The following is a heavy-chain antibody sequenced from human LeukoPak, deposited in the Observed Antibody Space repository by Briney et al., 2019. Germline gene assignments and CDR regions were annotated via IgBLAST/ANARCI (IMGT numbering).Heavy chain of an antibody. CDR1: GYTFIHYF. CDR3: ARDLSSTSNWELDY. J-gene: IGHJ4*02. V-gene: IGHV1-2*06. D-gene: IGHD7-27*01. Sequence: AXVKVSCKASGYTFIHYFIHWVRQAPGQGLEWMGRINSNSGGTEYTQKFQGRVAMTRDTSITTVYMELSSLTSDDTAVYYCARDLSSTSNWELDYWGQGTLVTVSS. CDR2: INSNSGGT.